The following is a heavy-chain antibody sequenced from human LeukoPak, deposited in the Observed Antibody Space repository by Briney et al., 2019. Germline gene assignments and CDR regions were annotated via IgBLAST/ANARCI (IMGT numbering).Heavy chain of an antibody. CDR2: IIPIFGTA. D-gene: IGHD3-22*01. Sequence: ASVKVSCKASGGTFSSYAINWVRQAPGQGLERVGRIIPIFGTANYAQKFQGRVTITPDESTSTAYMELSSLRSEDTAVYYCARGVSGYQGYYNMDVWDKGTTVTVSS. CDR1: GGTFSSYA. J-gene: IGHJ6*03. V-gene: IGHV1-69*13. CDR3: ARGVSGYQGYYNMDV.